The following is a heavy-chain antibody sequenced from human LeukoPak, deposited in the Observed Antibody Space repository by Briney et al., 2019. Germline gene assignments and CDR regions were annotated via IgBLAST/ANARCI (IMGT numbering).Heavy chain of an antibody. CDR1: GGSNSSYY. CDR2: IYTSGST. V-gene: IGHV4-4*07. D-gene: IGHD5-12*01. Sequence: SETLSLTCTVSGGSNSSYYWSWIRQPAGKGLEWIGRIYTSGSTNYNPSLKSRVTMSVDTSKNQFSLKLSSVTAADTAVYYCARVRVYSGYEYYFDYWGQGTLVTVSS. CDR3: ARVRVYSGYEYYFDY. J-gene: IGHJ4*02.